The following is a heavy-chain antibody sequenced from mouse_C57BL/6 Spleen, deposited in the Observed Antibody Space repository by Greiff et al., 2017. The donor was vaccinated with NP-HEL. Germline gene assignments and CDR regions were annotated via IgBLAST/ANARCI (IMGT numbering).Heavy chain of an antibody. CDR2: IYPRSGNT. V-gene: IGHV1-81*01. J-gene: IGHJ3*01. CDR1: GYTFTSYG. D-gene: IGHD3-1*01. CDR3: GGYHAWFAY. Sequence: VQLQQSGAELARPGASVKLSCKASGYTFTSYGISWVKQRTGQGLEWIVVIYPRSGNTYYNEKFKGKSTLTADKSSSPAYMELRSLTSEDSAVYFCGGYHAWFAYWGQGTLVTVSA.